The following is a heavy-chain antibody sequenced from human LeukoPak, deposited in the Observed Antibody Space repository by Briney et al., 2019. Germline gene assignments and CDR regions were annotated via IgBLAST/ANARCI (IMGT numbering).Heavy chain of an antibody. J-gene: IGHJ4*02. V-gene: IGHV3-30*04. CDR3: ARWKSLKGTFDY. D-gene: IGHD1-7*01. CDR2: ISYDGNKK. CDR1: GFTFSSYA. Sequence: PGGSLRLSCAASGFTFSSYAMNWVRQAPGKGLEWVAVISYDGNKKYYADSVKGRFTISRDNSKNTLYLQMNSLRAEDTAVYYCARWKSLKGTFDYWGRGTLVTVSS.